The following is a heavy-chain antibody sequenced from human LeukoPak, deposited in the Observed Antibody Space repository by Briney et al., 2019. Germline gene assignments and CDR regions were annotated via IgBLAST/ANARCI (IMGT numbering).Heavy chain of an antibody. CDR3: ARTSTADFDWLPSFDY. Sequence: PSQTLSLTCTVSGGSISSGSYYWSWIRQPPGTGLEWIGSIYHSGSTYYNPSLKSRVTISVDTSKNQFSLKLSSVTAADTAVYYCARTSTADFDWLPSFDYWGQGTLVTVSS. J-gene: IGHJ4*02. CDR1: GGSISSGSYY. D-gene: IGHD3-9*01. CDR2: IYHSGST. V-gene: IGHV4-39*07.